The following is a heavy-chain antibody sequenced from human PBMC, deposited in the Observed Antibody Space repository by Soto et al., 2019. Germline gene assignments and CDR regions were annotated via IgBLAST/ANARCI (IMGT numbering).Heavy chain of an antibody. Sequence: QVQLVQSGAEVKKPGASVKVSCKASGYTFTSYGISWVRQAPGQGLEWMGWISAYNGNTNYAQKLQGRVTMTTDTSXXXAXXXXXXXXXXXXXXXXCARGHSSSWYRFDYXXXGXXXTVSX. J-gene: IGHJ4*01. D-gene: IGHD6-13*01. CDR1: GYTFTSYG. V-gene: IGHV1-18*01. CDR3: ARGHSSSWYRFDY. CDR2: ISAYNGNT.